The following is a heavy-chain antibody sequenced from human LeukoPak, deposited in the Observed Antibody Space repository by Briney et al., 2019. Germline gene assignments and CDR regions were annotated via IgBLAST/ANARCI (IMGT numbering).Heavy chain of an antibody. J-gene: IGHJ5*02. D-gene: IGHD3-10*01. CDR1: GGSFSGYC. Sequence: SETLSLTCAVSGGSFSGYCWSWIRQPPGKGLEWIGEINHSGSTNYNPSLKSRVTKSVDTSKNQFSLKLSSVTAADTAVYYCARPRNRFGVGRLFDPWGEGNLVTVSS. CDR3: ARPRNRFGVGRLFDP. CDR2: INHSGST. V-gene: IGHV4-34*01.